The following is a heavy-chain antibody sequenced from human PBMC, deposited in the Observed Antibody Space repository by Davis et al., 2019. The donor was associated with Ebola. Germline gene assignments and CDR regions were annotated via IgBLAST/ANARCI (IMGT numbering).Heavy chain of an antibody. Sequence: KVSCKGSGYSFTSYWIGWVRQMPGKGLEWMGIIYPGYSDTRYSPSFQGQVTISADKSISTAYLQWSSLKASDTAMYYCARRPTGLSYWYFDLWGRGTLVTVSS. V-gene: IGHV5-51*01. J-gene: IGHJ2*01. CDR2: IYPGYSDT. D-gene: IGHD1-1*01. CDR1: GYSFTSYW. CDR3: ARRPTGLSYWYFDL.